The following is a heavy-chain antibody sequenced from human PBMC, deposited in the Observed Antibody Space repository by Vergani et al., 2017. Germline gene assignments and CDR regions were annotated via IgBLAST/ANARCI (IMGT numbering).Heavy chain of an antibody. J-gene: IGHJ4*02. D-gene: IGHD6-6*01. Sequence: QVQLQQWGAGLLKPSETLSLTCAVYGGSFSGYYWSGIRQPPGKGLEWIGEINHSGSTNYNPSLKSRVTISVDTSKNQFSLKLSSVTAADTAVYYCAGGLGRDEAARPLGYWGQGTLVTVSS. CDR1: GGSFSGYY. CDR2: INHSGST. CDR3: AGGLGRDEAARPLGY. V-gene: IGHV4-34*01.